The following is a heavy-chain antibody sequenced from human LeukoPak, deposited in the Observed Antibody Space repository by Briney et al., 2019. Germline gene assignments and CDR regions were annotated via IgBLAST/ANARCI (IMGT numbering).Heavy chain of an antibody. D-gene: IGHD5-12*01. J-gene: IGHJ4*02. CDR2: ISYGDGTA. Sequence: GGSLRLSCAASGFTFRSYAMNWVRQSPGKGLEWVSSISYGDGTAFYAGSVKGRFTVSRDNSRSTFYLQMASLRAEDTAVYYCAKDRGYTGYDSGGIDFWGQGTLVTVSS. CDR1: GFTFRSYA. CDR3: AKDRGYTGYDSGGIDF. V-gene: IGHV3-23*01.